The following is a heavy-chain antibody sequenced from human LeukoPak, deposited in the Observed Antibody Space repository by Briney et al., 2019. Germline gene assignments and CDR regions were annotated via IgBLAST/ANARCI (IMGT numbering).Heavy chain of an antibody. Sequence: ASVKVSCKASGYTFTSYGISWVRQAPRQGLEWMGWISAYNGNTNYAQKLQGRVTMTTDTSTSTAYMELRSLRSDDTAVYYCARDHSRGQWELFPSNWFDPWGQGTLVTVSS. V-gene: IGHV1-18*01. D-gene: IGHD1-26*01. CDR1: GYTFTSYG. CDR3: ARDHSRGQWELFPSNWFDP. CDR2: ISAYNGNT. J-gene: IGHJ5*02.